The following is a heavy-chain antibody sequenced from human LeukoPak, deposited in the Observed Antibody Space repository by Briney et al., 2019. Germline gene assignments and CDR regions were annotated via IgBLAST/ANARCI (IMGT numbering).Heavy chain of an antibody. V-gene: IGHV4-61*01. CDR1: GDSISSSSYY. CDR2: IYYSGST. CDR3: ARDLGMDV. J-gene: IGHJ6*04. Sequence: SETLSLTCTVSGDSISSSSYYWSWIRQPPGKGLEWIGYIYYSGSTNYNPSLKSRVTISVDTSKNQFSLKLSSVTAADTAVYYCARDLGMDVWGKGTTVTVSS.